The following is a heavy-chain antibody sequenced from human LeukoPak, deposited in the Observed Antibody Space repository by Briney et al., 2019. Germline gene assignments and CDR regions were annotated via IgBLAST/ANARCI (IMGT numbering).Heavy chain of an antibody. CDR1: GFPFSSYW. V-gene: IGHV3-7*01. J-gene: IGHJ4*02. CDR2: IKQDGSKK. D-gene: IGHD3-16*01. CDR3: AKDQYDYVRGEFDY. Sequence: GGSLRLSCVASGFPFSSYWMTWVRQAPGKGLEWVANIKQDGSKKSYVDSVKGRFTISRDNSKNTLYLQMNSLRVEDTAVYYCAKDQYDYVRGEFDYWGQGTLVTVSS.